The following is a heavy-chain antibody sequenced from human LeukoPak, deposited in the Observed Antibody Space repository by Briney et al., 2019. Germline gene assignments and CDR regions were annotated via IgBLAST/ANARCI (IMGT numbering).Heavy chain of an antibody. Sequence: GGSLRLSCAASGFTFSSYSMNWVRQAPGKGLEWVSSISSSSYIYYADSVKGRFTISRDNAKNSLYLQMNSLRAEDTAVYYCARDDYDFWSGSAFDIWAKGQWSPSLQ. CDR1: GFTFSSYS. V-gene: IGHV3-21*01. CDR2: ISSSSYI. D-gene: IGHD3-3*01. J-gene: IGHJ3*02. CDR3: ARDDYDFWSGSAFDI.